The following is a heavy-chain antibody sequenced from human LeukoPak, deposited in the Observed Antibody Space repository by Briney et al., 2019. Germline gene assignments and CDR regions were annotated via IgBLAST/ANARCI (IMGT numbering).Heavy chain of an antibody. CDR3: AREVAVAGTDYYGMDV. CDR1: GASISSGSYY. D-gene: IGHD6-19*01. Sequence: SETLSLTCTVSGASISSGSYYWSWIRQPAGKGLEWIGRIYTSGSTNYNPSLKSRVTISVDTSKNQFSLKLSPVTAADTAVYYCAREVAVAGTDYYGMDVWGQGTTVTVSS. CDR2: IYTSGST. J-gene: IGHJ6*02. V-gene: IGHV4-61*02.